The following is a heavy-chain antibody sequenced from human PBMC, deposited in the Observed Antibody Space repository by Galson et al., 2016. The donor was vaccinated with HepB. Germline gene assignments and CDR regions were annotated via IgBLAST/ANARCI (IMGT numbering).Heavy chain of an antibody. Sequence: SLRLSCAASGFAFSEYYMSWIRQAPGKGLEWVSYIHSSGSSMYYADSVKGRFTISGDNAKNSLYLQMNSLRADDTAVYYCARHFAGFIEDDYWGQGTLVTVSS. CDR2: IHSSGSSM. V-gene: IGHV3-11*01. J-gene: IGHJ4*02. CDR3: ARHFAGFIEDDY. CDR1: GFAFSEYY. D-gene: IGHD3-16*02.